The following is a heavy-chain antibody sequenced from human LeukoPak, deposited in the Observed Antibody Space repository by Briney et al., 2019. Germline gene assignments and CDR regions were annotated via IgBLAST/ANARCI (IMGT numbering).Heavy chain of an antibody. D-gene: IGHD3-3*01. V-gene: IGHV4-4*07. Sequence: SETLSLTCTVSGGSISSYYWSWIRQPAGKGLEWIGRIYYSGSTNYNPSLKSRVTISVDTSKNQFSLKLSSVTAADTAVYYCARALYDFWSGYYAYYFDYWGQGTLVTVSS. CDR2: IYYSGST. J-gene: IGHJ4*02. CDR3: ARALYDFWSGYYAYYFDY. CDR1: GGSISSYY.